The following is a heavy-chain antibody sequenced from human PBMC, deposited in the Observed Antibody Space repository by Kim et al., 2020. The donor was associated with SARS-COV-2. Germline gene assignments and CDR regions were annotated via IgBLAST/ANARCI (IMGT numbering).Heavy chain of an antibody. Sequence: GGSLRLSCAASGFTFSSYAMSWVRQAPGKGLEWVSAISGSGGSTYYADSVKGRFTISRDNSKNTLYLQMNSLRAEDTAVYYCAKVRGYYYDSSGYPLPAYFDYWGQGTLVTVSS. D-gene: IGHD3-22*01. CDR1: GFTFSSYA. CDR3: AKVRGYYYDSSGYPLPAYFDY. V-gene: IGHV3-23*01. CDR2: ISGSGGST. J-gene: IGHJ4*02.